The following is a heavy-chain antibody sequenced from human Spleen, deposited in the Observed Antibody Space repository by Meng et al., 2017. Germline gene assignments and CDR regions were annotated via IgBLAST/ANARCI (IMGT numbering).Heavy chain of an antibody. CDR2: IKRNRDGGTI. V-gene: IGHV3-15*01. Sequence: GESLKISCVASGLRFTDAWMSGVRQAPGKGLEWVGRIKRNRDGGTIDYAARVKGRFTISRDESKNTLYLQMDSLITEDTAVYFCATGAAAADHWGQGTLVTVSS. CDR1: GLRFTDAW. D-gene: IGHD6-13*01. J-gene: IGHJ4*02. CDR3: ATGAAAADH.